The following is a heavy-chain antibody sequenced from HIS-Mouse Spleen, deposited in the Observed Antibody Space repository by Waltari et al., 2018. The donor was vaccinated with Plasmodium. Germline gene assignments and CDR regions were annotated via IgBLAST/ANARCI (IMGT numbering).Heavy chain of an antibody. Sequence: QVQLQESGPGLVKPSETLSLTCTVSGGSISSYYWSRLRQPPGKGLEWIGYIYYSGSTNYNPSLKSRVTISVDTSKNQFSLKLSSVTAADTAVYYCARLRYSYGYFDYWGQGTLVTVSS. CDR3: ARLRYSYGYFDY. V-gene: IGHV4-59*08. J-gene: IGHJ4*02. D-gene: IGHD5-18*01. CDR2: IYYSGST. CDR1: GGSISSYY.